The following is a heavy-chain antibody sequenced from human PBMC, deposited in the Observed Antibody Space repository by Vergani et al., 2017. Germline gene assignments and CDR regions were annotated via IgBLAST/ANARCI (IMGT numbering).Heavy chain of an antibody. Sequence: VQLVQSGAEVKKPGSSVKVSCKASGGTFSSYAISWVRQAPGQGLEWMGGIIPIFGTANYAQKFQGRVTITAEESTSTAYMELSSLSSEDTAVYYCARPHCSGGSCYSVAISAFDIWGQGTMVTVSS. CDR2: IIPIFGTA. V-gene: IGHV1-69*01. CDR1: GGTFSSYA. CDR3: ARPHCSGGSCYSVAISAFDI. D-gene: IGHD2-15*01. J-gene: IGHJ3*02.